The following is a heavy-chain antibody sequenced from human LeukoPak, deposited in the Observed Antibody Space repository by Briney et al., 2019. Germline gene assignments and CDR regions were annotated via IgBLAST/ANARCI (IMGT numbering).Heavy chain of an antibody. CDR2: INHSGST. D-gene: IGHD6-13*01. CDR1: GGSFSGYH. CDR3: ARGYSSWYQYFQH. J-gene: IGHJ1*01. V-gene: IGHV4-34*01. Sequence: PSETLSLTCAVYGGSFSGYHWSWIRQPPGKGLEWIGEINHSGSTNYNPSLKSRVTISVDTSKNQFSLKLSSVTAADTAVYYCARGYSSWYQYFQHWGQGTLITVSS.